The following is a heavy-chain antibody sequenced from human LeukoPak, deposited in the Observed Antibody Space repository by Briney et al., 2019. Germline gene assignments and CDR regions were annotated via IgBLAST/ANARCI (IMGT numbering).Heavy chain of an antibody. V-gene: IGHV3-20*04. CDR3: ARGNYYGSGSYIATADY. Sequence: GGSLRLSCAASGFTFDDYGMSWVRQAPGKGLEWVSGINWNGGSTGYADSVKGRFTISRDNAKNSLYLQMNSLRAEDTALHYCARGNYYGSGSYIATADYWGQGTLVTVSS. D-gene: IGHD3-10*01. J-gene: IGHJ4*02. CDR2: INWNGGST. CDR1: GFTFDDYG.